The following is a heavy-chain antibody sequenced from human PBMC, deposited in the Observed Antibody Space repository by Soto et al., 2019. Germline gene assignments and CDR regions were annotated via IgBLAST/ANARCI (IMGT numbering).Heavy chain of an antibody. D-gene: IGHD6-13*01. J-gene: IGHJ6*02. Sequence: ASVKVSCKASGGTFSSYAISWVRQAPGQGLEWMGGIIPIFGTANYAQKFQGRVTITADESTSTAYMELSSLRSEDTAVYYCARHRGRAAAGLYYYYGMDVWGQGTTVTVSS. CDR2: IIPIFGTA. V-gene: IGHV1-69*13. CDR1: GGTFSSYA. CDR3: ARHRGRAAAGLYYYYGMDV.